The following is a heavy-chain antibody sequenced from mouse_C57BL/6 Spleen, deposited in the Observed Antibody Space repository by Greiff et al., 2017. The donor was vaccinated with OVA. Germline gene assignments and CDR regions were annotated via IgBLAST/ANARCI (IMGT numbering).Heavy chain of an antibody. CDR2: IDPSDSDT. CDR3: ARSRPYEAMDY. V-gene: IGHV1-52*01. J-gene: IGHJ4*01. CDR1: GYTFTSYW. Sequence: QVQLQQPGAELVRPGSSVKLSCKASGYTFTSYWMHWVKQRPIQGLEWIGNIDPSDSDTHYNQKFKDKATVTVDKSSSTAYIQLSSLTSEDSAVYYCARSRPYEAMDYWGQGTSVTVSS.